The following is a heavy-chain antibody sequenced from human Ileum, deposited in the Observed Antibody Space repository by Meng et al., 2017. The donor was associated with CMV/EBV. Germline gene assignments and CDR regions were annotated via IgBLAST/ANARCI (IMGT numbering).Heavy chain of an antibody. CDR2: ISPYNGHT. CDR3: ARDPNYTNFYDTSGRFGP. D-gene: IGHD3-22*01. CDR1: YSFITYG. J-gene: IGHJ5*02. Sequence: YSFITYGIIWVRQAPGQGLEWMGWISPYNGHTNYARNFQSRVTMTTDTSMSTAYMEMRSLTSDDTAVYYCARDPNYTNFYDTSGRFGPWGQGTLVTVSS. V-gene: IGHV1-18*01.